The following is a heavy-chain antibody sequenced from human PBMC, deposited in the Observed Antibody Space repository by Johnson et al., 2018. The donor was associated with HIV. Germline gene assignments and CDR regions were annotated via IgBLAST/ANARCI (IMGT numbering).Heavy chain of an antibody. D-gene: IGHD2-21*01. CDR2: IKQDGSEK. V-gene: IGHV3-7*01. J-gene: IGHJ3*02. CDR1: GFTFSSYW. Sequence: VQLVESGGGLVQPGGSLRLSCAASGFTFSSYWMSWVRQAPGKGLEWVANIKQDGSEKYYVDSVKGRFTISSDNAKNSLYLQMNSLRAEDTAVYYCARVPEGDDDAFDIWGQGTMVTVS. CDR3: ARVPEGDDDAFDI.